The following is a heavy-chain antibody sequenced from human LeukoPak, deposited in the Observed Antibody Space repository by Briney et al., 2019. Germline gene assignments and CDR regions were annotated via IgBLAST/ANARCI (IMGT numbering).Heavy chain of an antibody. Sequence: SETLSLTCTVSGGSISSCYWSWIRQPPGKGLEWIGYIYYSGSTNYNPPLKSRVTISVDTSKNQFSLKLSSVTAADTAVYYCARDVKIIAAAGTYFDLWGRGTLVTVSS. CDR3: ARDVKIIAAAGTYFDL. J-gene: IGHJ2*01. D-gene: IGHD6-13*01. V-gene: IGHV4-59*01. CDR1: GGSISSCY. CDR2: IYYSGST.